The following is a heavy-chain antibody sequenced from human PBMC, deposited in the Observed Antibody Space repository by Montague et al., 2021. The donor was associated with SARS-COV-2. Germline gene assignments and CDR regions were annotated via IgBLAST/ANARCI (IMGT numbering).Heavy chain of an antibody. J-gene: IGHJ4*02. V-gene: IGHV4-34*10. CDR2: IFHSGST. Sequence: SETLSLTCGVYGESFSGYYWSWVRQHPGKGLEWIGNIFHSGSTHFNPSLKSRITMSADTSTNQFSLHLSSVTAADTAVYFCARVGFYTESYYDYWGRGTLVTVSA. CDR1: GESFSGYY. D-gene: IGHD1-26*01. CDR3: ARVGFYTESYYDY.